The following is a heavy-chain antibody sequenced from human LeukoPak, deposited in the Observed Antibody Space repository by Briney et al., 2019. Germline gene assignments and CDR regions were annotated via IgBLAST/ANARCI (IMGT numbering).Heavy chain of an antibody. Sequence: GESLKISCKGSGYSFTSYWIGWVRQMPGKGLEWMGIIYPGDSDTRYSPSFQGQVTISADKSISTAYLQWSSLKASDTAMYYCARHLRSGIAAAGLDYWGQGTLVAVS. CDR3: ARHLRSGIAAAGLDY. V-gene: IGHV5-51*01. CDR2: IYPGDSDT. D-gene: IGHD6-13*01. J-gene: IGHJ4*02. CDR1: GYSFTSYW.